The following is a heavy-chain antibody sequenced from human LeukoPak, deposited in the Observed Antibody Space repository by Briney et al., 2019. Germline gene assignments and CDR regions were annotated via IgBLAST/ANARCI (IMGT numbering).Heavy chain of an antibody. D-gene: IGHD2-15*01. CDR3: ARGGNGYCSGGSCYSGWFDP. J-gene: IGHJ5*02. Sequence: GASVKVSCKASGYTFTSYGISWVRQAPGQGLEWMGWISAYNGNTNYAQKLQGRVTMTTDTSTSTAYMELRSLRSDDTAVYYCARGGNGYCSGGSCYSGWFDPWGQGTLVTVSS. V-gene: IGHV1-18*01. CDR1: GYTFTSYG. CDR2: ISAYNGNT.